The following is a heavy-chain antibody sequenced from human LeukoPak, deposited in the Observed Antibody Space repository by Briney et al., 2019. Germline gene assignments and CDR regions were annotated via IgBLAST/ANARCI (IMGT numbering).Heavy chain of an antibody. D-gene: IGHD3-22*01. J-gene: IGHJ5*02. Sequence: ASVKVSCKASGYTFTSYGISWVRQAPGQGLEWMGRISVHSGQTNYVQKFQGRVTLTTDTSTSTAYMELRSLGSGDTAVYYCAREGYYYHTSNGDDHWGQGTLVTVSS. V-gene: IGHV1-18*01. CDR1: GYTFTSYG. CDR2: ISVHSGQT. CDR3: AREGYYYHTSNGDDH.